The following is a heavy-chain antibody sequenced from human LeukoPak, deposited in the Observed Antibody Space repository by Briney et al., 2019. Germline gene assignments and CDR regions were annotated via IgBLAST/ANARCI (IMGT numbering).Heavy chain of an antibody. J-gene: IGHJ4*02. Sequence: SETLSLTCTVSGGSISSYYWSWIRQPPGKGLEWIGFVFYSGSTNYSPSLQSRVSISVDTSKDQFSLKLSSVTAADTAVYYCARRAVAGAPYFDYWGQGALVTVSS. CDR1: GGSISSYY. D-gene: IGHD6-19*01. V-gene: IGHV4-59*08. CDR3: ARRAVAGAPYFDY. CDR2: VFYSGST.